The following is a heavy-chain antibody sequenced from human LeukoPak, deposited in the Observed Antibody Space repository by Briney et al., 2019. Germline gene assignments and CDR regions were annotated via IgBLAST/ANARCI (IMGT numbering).Heavy chain of an antibody. Sequence: GGSLRLSCAASGFTFSTYWRSWVRQAPGKGLEWVANIKQDGSEKYYLDSVKGRFTISRDNAKNSLYLQMNSLRAEDTAVYYCARGCSGGAFDIWGPGTMGTVSS. CDR3: ARGCSGGAFDI. CDR2: IKQDGSEK. J-gene: IGHJ3*02. CDR1: GFTFSTYW. V-gene: IGHV3-7*04. D-gene: IGHD2-15*01.